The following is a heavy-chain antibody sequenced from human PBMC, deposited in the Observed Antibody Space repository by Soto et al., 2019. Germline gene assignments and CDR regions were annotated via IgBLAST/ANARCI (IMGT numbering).Heavy chain of an antibody. CDR2: IKQDGSEK. CDR3: ARVHGVVVPAAIHYYYYGMDV. J-gene: IGHJ6*02. V-gene: IGHV3-7*05. CDR1: GFTFSSYW. Sequence: EVQLVESGGGLVQPGGSLRLSCAASGFTFSSYWMSWVRQAPGKGLEWEANIKQDGSEKYYVDSVKGRFTISRDNAKNSLYLQMNSLRAEDTAVYYCARVHGVVVPAAIHYYYYGMDVWGQGTTVTVSS. D-gene: IGHD2-2*01.